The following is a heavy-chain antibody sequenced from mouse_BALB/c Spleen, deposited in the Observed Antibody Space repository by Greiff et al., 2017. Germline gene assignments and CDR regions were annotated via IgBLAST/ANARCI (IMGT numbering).Heavy chain of an antibody. D-gene: IGHD1-1*01. CDR3: ARGITTDAMDY. Sequence: VESGGGLVKPGGSLKLSCAASGFTFSDYYMYWVRQTPEKRLEWVATISDGGSYTYYPDSVKGRFTISRDNAKNNLYLQMSSLKSEDTAMYYCARGITTDAMDYWGQGTSVTVSS. J-gene: IGHJ4*01. CDR1: GFTFSDYY. V-gene: IGHV5-4*02. CDR2: ISDGGSYT.